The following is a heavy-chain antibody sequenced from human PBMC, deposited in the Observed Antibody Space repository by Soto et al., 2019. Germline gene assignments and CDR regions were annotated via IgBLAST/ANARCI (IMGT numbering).Heavy chain of an antibody. CDR1: GVTFSTSG. V-gene: IGHV1-69*01. D-gene: IGHD2-21*01. CDR3: ARVSPSICVVGNCYRLDSYFDS. CDR2: IIPLFGTP. Sequence: QVQLVQSGAEVKKPGSSLKVSCKTSGVTFSTSGISWVRQGPGQGLEWMGGIIPLFGTPKYARKFQGRVSITADDSATTTYLELSGLSSDDTAIYYCARVSPSICVVGNCYRLDSYFDSWGQGSQVVVSS. J-gene: IGHJ4*03.